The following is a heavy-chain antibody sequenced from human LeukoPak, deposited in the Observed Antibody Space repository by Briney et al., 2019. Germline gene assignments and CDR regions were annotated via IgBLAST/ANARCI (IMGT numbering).Heavy chain of an antibody. J-gene: IGHJ4*02. V-gene: IGHV3-7*01. CDR1: GFTFSSYW. Sequence: GGSLRLSCAASGFTFSSYWMSWVRQAPGKGLEWGANIKQDGSEKYYVDSVKGRFTISRDNAKNSLYLQMNSLRAEDTAVYYCARGRIQLWFSAPPEKYYYFDYWGQGTLVTVSS. CDR2: IKQDGSEK. D-gene: IGHD5-18*01. CDR3: ARGRIQLWFSAPPEKYYYFDY.